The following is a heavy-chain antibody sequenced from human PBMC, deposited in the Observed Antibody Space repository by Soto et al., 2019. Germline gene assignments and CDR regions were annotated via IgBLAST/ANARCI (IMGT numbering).Heavy chain of an antibody. J-gene: IGHJ5*02. Sequence: GGSLRLSCAASGFTFSSYAMSWVRQAPGKGLEWVSAISGSGGSTYYADSVKGRFTISRDNSKNTLYLQMNSLRSEDTAVYYCASRILTGYYTTWFDPWGQGTLVTVSS. CDR3: ASRILTGYYTTWFDP. D-gene: IGHD3-9*01. CDR2: ISGSGGST. CDR1: GFTFSSYA. V-gene: IGHV3-23*01.